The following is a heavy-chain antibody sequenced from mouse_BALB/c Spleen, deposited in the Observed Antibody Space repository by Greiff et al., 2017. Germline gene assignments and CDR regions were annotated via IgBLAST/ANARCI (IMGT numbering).Heavy chain of an antibody. D-gene: IGHD1-1*01. CDR3: ARRDYYGSSLGYFDY. V-gene: IGHV5-6*02. J-gene: IGHJ2*01. CDR1: GFTFSSYG. CDR2: ISSGGSYT. Sequence: EVMLVESGGDLVKPGGSLKLSCAASGFTFSSYGMSWVRQTPDKRLEWVATISSGGSYTYYPDSVKGRFTISRDNAKNTLYLQMSSLKSEDTAMYYCARRDYYGSSLGYFDYWGQGTTLTVSS.